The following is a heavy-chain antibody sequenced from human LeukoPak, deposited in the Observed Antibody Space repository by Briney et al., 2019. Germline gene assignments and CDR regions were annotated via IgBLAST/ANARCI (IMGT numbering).Heavy chain of an antibody. CDR1: GFTFSSYA. Sequence: GGSLRLSCAASGFTFSSYAMSWVRQAPGKGLEWVSAISGSGGSTYYADSVKGRFTISRDNSKNTLYLQMNSLRAEDTAVYYCARGGHDYGDYWYYYDPQGNRDGMDVWGQGTTVTVSS. CDR2: ISGSGGST. CDR3: ARGGHDYGDYWYYYDPQGNRDGMDV. V-gene: IGHV3-23*01. D-gene: IGHD4-17*01. J-gene: IGHJ6*02.